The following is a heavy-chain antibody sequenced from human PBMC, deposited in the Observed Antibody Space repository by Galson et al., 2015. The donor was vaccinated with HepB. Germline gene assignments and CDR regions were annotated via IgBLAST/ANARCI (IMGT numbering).Heavy chain of an antibody. CDR2: INPSANST. V-gene: IGHV1-46*01. J-gene: IGHJ6*02. CDR3: ASSYTGSSEDGYYFYYYGMDV. Sequence: VRQAPGQGLEWMGIINPSANSTNYAQKFQGRVTMTRDTSTSTVYMELSSLRSDDTAVYYCASSYTGSSEDGYYFYYYGMDVWGQGTKVTVSS. D-gene: IGHD6-6*01.